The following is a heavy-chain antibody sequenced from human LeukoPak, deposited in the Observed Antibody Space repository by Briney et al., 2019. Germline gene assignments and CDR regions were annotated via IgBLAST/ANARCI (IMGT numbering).Heavy chain of an antibody. J-gene: IGHJ4*02. CDR1: GASISTFY. CDR2: LYFSGST. Sequence: PSETLSLTCTVSGASISTFYWSGIRQPPGKGLEWIGYLYFSGSTNYNPSLKSRVTISSDTSKNQLSLRLSSVTAADTAVYYCARARGGWSFDYLRQGTLVTVPS. V-gene: IGHV4-59*01. CDR3: ARARGGWSFDY. D-gene: IGHD6-19*01.